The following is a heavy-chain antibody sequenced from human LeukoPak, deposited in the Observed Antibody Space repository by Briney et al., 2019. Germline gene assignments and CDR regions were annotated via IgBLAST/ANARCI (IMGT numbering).Heavy chain of an antibody. V-gene: IGHV3-20*04. J-gene: IGHJ4*02. CDR1: GFTFDDYG. Sequence: GGSLRLSCAASGFTFDDYGMSWVRQAPGKGLEWVSGINWNGGSTGYADSVKGRFTISRDNAKNSLYLQMNSLRAEDTALYYCAREGYSSGWYSPCFDYWGQGTLVTVSS. CDR2: INWNGGST. D-gene: IGHD6-19*01. CDR3: AREGYSSGWYSPCFDY.